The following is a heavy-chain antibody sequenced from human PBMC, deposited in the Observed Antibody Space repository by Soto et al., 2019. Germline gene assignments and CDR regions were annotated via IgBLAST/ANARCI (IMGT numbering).Heavy chain of an antibody. CDR3: ARRLVDHYDFWSGCDFDY. V-gene: IGHV1-18*04. Sequence: ASVKVSCKASGYTFTSYGISWVRQAPGQGLEWMGWISAYNGNTNYAQKLQGRVTMTTDTSTSTAYMELRSLRSDDTAVYYCARRLVDHYDFWSGCDFDYWGQGTLVTVS. J-gene: IGHJ4*02. D-gene: IGHD3-3*01. CDR2: ISAYNGNT. CDR1: GYTFTSYG.